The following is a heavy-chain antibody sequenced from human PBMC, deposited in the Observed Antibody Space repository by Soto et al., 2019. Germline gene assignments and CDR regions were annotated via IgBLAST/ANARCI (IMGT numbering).Heavy chain of an antibody. Sequence: QVQLVQSGAEVKKPGASVKVSCKASGYTFTSYDINWVRQATGQGLEWMGWMNPNSGNTRYAQKFQRGVAMTGKTGVSKGYMALRSLRSEDKAVYYCESERSYGVDSGGRGTQVTVSS. CDR2: MNPNSGNT. V-gene: IGHV1-8*01. D-gene: IGHD4-17*01. J-gene: IGHJ2*01. CDR3: ESERSYGVDS. CDR1: GYTFTSYD.